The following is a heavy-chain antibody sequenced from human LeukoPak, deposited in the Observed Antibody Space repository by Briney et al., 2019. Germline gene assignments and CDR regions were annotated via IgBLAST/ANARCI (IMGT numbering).Heavy chain of an antibody. Sequence: SETLSLTCTVSGGSISSYYWSWIRQPPGKGLERIGCIHYSGSTNYNPSLKSGVTISVDTSKNQFSLKLSSVTAADTAVYYCARVRDRSSYFYDLDYWGQGTLVPVSS. V-gene: IGHV4-59*01. CDR1: GGSISSYY. D-gene: IGHD3-22*01. CDR2: IHYSGST. CDR3: ARVRDRSSYFYDLDY. J-gene: IGHJ4*02.